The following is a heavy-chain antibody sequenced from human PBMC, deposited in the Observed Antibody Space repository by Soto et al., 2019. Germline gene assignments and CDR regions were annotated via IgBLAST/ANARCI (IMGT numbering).Heavy chain of an antibody. V-gene: IGHV4-59*08. D-gene: IGHD6-13*01. Sequence: SSETLSLTCTVAGGSISSYYWSWIRQPPGKGLEWIGYIYYSGSTNYNPSLKSRVTISVDTSKNQFSLKLSSVTAADTAVYYCASRITDSSSWYYYYMAVWGKGTTVTVSS. CDR1: GGSISSYY. J-gene: IGHJ6*03. CDR3: ASRITDSSSWYYYYMAV. CDR2: IYYSGST.